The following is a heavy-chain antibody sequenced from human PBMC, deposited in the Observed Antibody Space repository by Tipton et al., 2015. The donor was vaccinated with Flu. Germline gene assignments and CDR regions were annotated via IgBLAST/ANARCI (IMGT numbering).Heavy chain of an antibody. V-gene: IGHV4-61*09. D-gene: IGHD4-17*01. CDR3: ARGYGDLNWFDP. CDR1: GGSISSSSYY. Sequence: LRLSCTVSGGSISSSSYYWTWIRQPAGKGLEWIGQIYTSGSTKYNPSLKSRVTMSLDTSKNQFSLKMSSVTAADTAMYYCARGYGDLNWFDPWGQGTLVTVSS. J-gene: IGHJ5*02. CDR2: IYTSGST.